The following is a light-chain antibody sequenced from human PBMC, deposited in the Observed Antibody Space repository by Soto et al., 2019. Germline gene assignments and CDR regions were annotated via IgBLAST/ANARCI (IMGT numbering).Light chain of an antibody. CDR1: HSVGSNY. V-gene: IGKV3-20*01. CDR2: GAS. Sequence: EFVLTQSPGTLSFSPGERATLSCRASHSVGSNYLAWYQQKPGQAPRLLIYGASSRATGIADRFSGSGSGIDFTLTISRLELEDFAVYYCQQFSSYPLTFGGGTKV. J-gene: IGKJ4*01. CDR3: QQFSSYPLT.